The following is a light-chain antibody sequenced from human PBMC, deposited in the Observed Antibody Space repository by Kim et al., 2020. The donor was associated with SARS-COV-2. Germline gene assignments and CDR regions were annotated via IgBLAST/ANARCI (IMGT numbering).Light chain of an antibody. CDR1: QTIDSNN. CDR3: QQYAGSPLYT. J-gene: IGKJ2*01. CDR2: GTS. V-gene: IGKV3-20*01. Sequence: EIVLTQSPGTLSLSPGERATLSCRASQTIDSNNLAWYQQRLGQAPRLLMYGTSSRATGISDRFSGSGSGTDFTLTISRLEPEDLGIYYCQQYAGSPLYTFGQGTKLEI.